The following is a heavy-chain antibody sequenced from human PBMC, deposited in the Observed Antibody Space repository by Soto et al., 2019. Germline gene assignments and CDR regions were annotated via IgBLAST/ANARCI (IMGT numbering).Heavy chain of an antibody. J-gene: IGHJ4*02. CDR1: CGSISRSSYY. CDR2: IYYSGST. CDR3: ARHDYGGGKY. V-gene: IGHV4-39*01. D-gene: IGHD4-17*01. Sequence: SDTLSLTCTVSCGSISRSSYYWVVIRQPPGKGLEWIGSIYYSGSTYYNPSLKSRVTISVDTSKNQFSLKLNSVTAADTAVYYCARHDYGGGKYWGQGTLVTVSS.